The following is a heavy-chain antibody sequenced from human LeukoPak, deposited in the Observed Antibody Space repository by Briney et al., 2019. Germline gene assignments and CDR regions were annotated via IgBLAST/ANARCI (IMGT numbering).Heavy chain of an antibody. Sequence: SETLSLTCTVSGGSFSSRPYYWSWIRQPAGKGLEWIGSIYYSGSTYYNPSLKSRVTMSVDTSKNQFSLKLSSVTAADTAVYYCARDSGDTDNWFDPWGQGTLVTVSS. CDR2: IYYSGST. V-gene: IGHV4-39*07. CDR1: GGSFSSRPYY. J-gene: IGHJ5*02. D-gene: IGHD2-21*02. CDR3: ARDSGDTDNWFDP.